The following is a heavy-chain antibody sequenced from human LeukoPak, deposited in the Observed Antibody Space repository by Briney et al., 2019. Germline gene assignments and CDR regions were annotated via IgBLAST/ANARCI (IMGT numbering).Heavy chain of an antibody. J-gene: IGHJ1*01. CDR2: IYPGDSDT. D-gene: IGHD3-10*01. CDR1: GYSFTSDW. CDR3: ATYAGRSSKYFQH. Sequence: GESLKISCKGSGYSFTSDWIGWVRQMPGKGLEWMGIIYPGDSDTRYSPSFQGRVTISADKSISTAYLQWSSLKASDTAMYYCATYAGRSSKYFQHWGQGTLVTVSS. V-gene: IGHV5-51*01.